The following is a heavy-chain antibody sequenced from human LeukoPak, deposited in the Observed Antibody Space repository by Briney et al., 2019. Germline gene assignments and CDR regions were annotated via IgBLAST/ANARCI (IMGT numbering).Heavy chain of an antibody. CDR1: GGSFSGYY. CDR3: ARRAWGQYSSSWYY. Sequence: PSETLSLTCAAYGGSFSGYYWSWIRQPPGKGLEWIGEINHSGSTNYNPSLKSRVTISVDTSKNQFSLKLSSVTAADTAVYYCARRAWGQYSSSWYYWGQGTLVTVSS. CDR2: INHSGST. J-gene: IGHJ4*02. V-gene: IGHV4-34*01. D-gene: IGHD6-13*01.